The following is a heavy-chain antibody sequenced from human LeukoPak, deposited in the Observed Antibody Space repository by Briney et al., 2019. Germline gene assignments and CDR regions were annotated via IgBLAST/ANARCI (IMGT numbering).Heavy chain of an antibody. V-gene: IGHV4-34*01. J-gene: IGHJ4*02. CDR3: ASLKVGCSGGSCYFRPTFDY. D-gene: IGHD2-15*01. CDR1: GGSFSCYY. CDR2: INHSGST. Sequence: PSETLSLTCAVYGGSFSCYYWSWIRQPPGKGLEWIGEINHSGSTNYNPSLKSRVTISVDTSKNQFSLKLSSVTAADTAVYYCASLKVGCSGGSCYFRPTFDYWGQGTLVTVSS.